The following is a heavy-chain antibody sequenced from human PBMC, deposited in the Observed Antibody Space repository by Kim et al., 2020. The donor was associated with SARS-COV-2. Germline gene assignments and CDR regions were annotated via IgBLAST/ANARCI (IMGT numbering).Heavy chain of an antibody. J-gene: IGHJ4*01. CDR2: TNGDGSTT. Sequence: GGSLRLSCAASGFTFRTYWMHWVRQAPGKGLMWVSRTNGDGSTTNYADSVKGRFTISRDNAKNTLYLQLNSLRAEDTAIYYCARRYYDSRGYYYFDSWG. V-gene: IGHV3-74*01. CDR1: GFTFRTYW. D-gene: IGHD3-22*01. CDR3: ARRYYDSRGYYYFDS.